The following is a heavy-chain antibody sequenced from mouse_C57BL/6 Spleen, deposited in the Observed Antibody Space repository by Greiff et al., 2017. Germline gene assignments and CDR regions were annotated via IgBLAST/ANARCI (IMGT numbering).Heavy chain of an antibody. CDR3: ARDGGLYYSKWYFDG. CDR2: INPSNGGT. D-gene: IGHD2-5*01. Sequence: QVQLKQPGTELVKPGASVKLSCKASGYTFTSYWMHWVKQRPGQGLEWIGNINPSNGGTNYNEKFKSKATLTVDKSSSTAYMQLSSLTSEDSAVYYCARDGGLYYSKWYFDGWGTGTTVTVSS. CDR1: GYTFTSYW. J-gene: IGHJ1*03. V-gene: IGHV1-53*01.